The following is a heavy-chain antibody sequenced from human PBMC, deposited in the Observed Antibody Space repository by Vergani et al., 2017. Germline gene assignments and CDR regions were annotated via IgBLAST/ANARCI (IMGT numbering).Heavy chain of an antibody. CDR2: ISYDGTQK. J-gene: IGHJ4*02. CDR3: AREKNRTAADY. CDR1: GFTSSYYG. D-gene: IGHD1-14*01. V-gene: IGHV3-30*03. Sequence: QVHLVESGGGVVQPGRSLRLSCVVSGFTSSYYGMHWVRQAPGKGLEWVAVISYDGTQKYYADSVKGRFTISRDNSKNSLYLQMNSLRAEDTAVYYCAREKNRTAADYWGQGTLVTVSS.